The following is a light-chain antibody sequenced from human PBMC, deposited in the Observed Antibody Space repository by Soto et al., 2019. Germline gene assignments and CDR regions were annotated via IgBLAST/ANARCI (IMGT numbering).Light chain of an antibody. Sequence: DIQMTQSPSSLSASVGDRVTITCRASQSISSYLHWYQQKPGKAPKLLIYAAFSLQSGVPSRFSGSGSGTDFTLTISSLQPEDSAVYYCQHYDNSPMYTFGQGTKLEIK. CDR1: QSISSY. CDR2: AAF. CDR3: QHYDNSPMYT. J-gene: IGKJ2*01. V-gene: IGKV1-39*01.